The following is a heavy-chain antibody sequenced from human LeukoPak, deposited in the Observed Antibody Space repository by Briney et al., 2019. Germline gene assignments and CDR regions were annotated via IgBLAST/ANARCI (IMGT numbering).Heavy chain of an antibody. J-gene: IGHJ4*02. CDR3: AKDPRPYYDVPVGY. Sequence: GGSLRLSCAASGFTFSSYSMNWVRQAPGKGLEWVSYISSSSSTIYYADSVKGRFTISRDNAKNSLYLQMNSLRAEDTAVYYCAKDPRPYYDVPVGYWGQGTLVTVSP. CDR1: GFTFSSYS. CDR2: ISSSSSTI. V-gene: IGHV3-48*04. D-gene: IGHD3-3*01.